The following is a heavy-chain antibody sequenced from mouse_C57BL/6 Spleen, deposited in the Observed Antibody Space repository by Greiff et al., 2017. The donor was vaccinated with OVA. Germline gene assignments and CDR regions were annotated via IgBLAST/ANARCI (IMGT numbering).Heavy chain of an antibody. D-gene: IGHD2-13*01. V-gene: IGHV5-4*03. CDR2: ISDGGSYT. J-gene: IGHJ2*01. Sequence: EVKLVESGGGLVKPGGSLKLSCAASGFTFSSYAMSWVRQTPEKRLEWVATISDGGSYTYYPDNVKGRFTISRDNAKNNLYLQMSHLKSEDTAMYYCARGDYYYYDDWGQGTTLTVSS. CDR1: GFTFSSYA. CDR3: ARGDYYYYDD.